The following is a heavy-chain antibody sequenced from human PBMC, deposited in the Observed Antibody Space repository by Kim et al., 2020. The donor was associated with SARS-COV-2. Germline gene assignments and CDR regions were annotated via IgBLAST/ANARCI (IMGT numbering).Heavy chain of an antibody. Sequence: KSRVTISVDTSKNQVSLKLSSVTDADTAVYYCARGLPVVPAPKRDCWFDPWGQGTLVTVSS. D-gene: IGHD2-2*01. CDR3: ARGLPVVPAPKRDCWFDP. J-gene: IGHJ5*02. V-gene: IGHV4-34*01.